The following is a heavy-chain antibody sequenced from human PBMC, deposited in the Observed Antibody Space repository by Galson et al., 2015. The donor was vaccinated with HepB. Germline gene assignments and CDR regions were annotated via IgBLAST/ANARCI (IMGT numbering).Heavy chain of an antibody. CDR3: ARVGYYDSSGYYSFDY. D-gene: IGHD3-22*01. CDR1: GCTFTSYY. V-gene: IGHV1-46*01. CDR2: INPSGGST. Sequence: QSGAEVKKPGASVKASCKASGCTFTSYYMHWVRQAPGQGLEWMGIINPSGGSTSYAQKFQGRVTMTRDTSTSTVYMELSSLRSEDTAVYYCARVGYYDSSGYYSFDYWGQGTLVTVSS. J-gene: IGHJ4*02.